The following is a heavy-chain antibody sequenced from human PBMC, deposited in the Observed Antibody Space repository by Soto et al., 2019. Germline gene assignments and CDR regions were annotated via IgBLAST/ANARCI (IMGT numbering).Heavy chain of an antibody. CDR1: GYTFTSYA. D-gene: IGHD6-19*01. J-gene: IGHJ4*02. CDR2: INAGNGNT. V-gene: IGHV1-3*01. Sequence: ASVKVSCKASGYTFTSYAMHWVRQAPGQRLEWMGWINAGNGNTKYSQKFQGRITITTDTSASTAYMELSSLRSEDTAVYDCARDLLRSGWYDYWGQGTLVTVSS. CDR3: ARDLLRSGWYDY.